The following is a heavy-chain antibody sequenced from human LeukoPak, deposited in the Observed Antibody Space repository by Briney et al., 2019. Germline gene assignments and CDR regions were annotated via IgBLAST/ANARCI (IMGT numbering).Heavy chain of an antibody. CDR2: IKSKTDGETP. V-gene: IGHV3-15*01. J-gene: IGHJ4*02. D-gene: IGHD2-15*01. CDR1: GFTFSSYE. CDR3: SKGDCSGGTCLLPHDF. Sequence: GGSLRLSCAASGFTFSSYEMNWVRQAPGKGLEWVGRIKSKTDGETPAYAAPVKGRFTISRDDSKNTLYLQMNNLRTDDTAVYYCSKGDCSGGTCLLPHDFWGQGTLVTVSS.